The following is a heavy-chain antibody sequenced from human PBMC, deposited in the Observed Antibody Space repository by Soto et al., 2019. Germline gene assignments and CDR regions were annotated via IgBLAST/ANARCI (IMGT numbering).Heavy chain of an antibody. J-gene: IGHJ4*02. CDR3: ARVKYADNSGADY. Sequence: QVQLQESGPGLVKPSQSLSLACIVSGGSIRSDDSYWSWFRQPPGKGLEWIGYIYYTGSTYYNPSLKSRVTRSADTSQNQFSLNLNSVTAADTAVYYCARVKYADNSGADYWGQGTLVTVSS. CDR2: IYYTGST. V-gene: IGHV4-30-4*01. CDR1: GGSIRSDDSY. D-gene: IGHD3-22*01.